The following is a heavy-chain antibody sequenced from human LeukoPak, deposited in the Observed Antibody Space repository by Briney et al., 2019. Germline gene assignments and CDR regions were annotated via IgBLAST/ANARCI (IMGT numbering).Heavy chain of an antibody. CDR1: GFAFSDYA. CDR2: ISGGGDYT. V-gene: IGHV3-23*01. J-gene: IGHJ4*02. CDR3: AKDKRGGSDYVYFDY. D-gene: IGHD4-17*01. Sequence: GGSLRLSCAASGFAFSDYAVSWVRQAPGKGLEWVSTISGGGDYTRYAESAQGRFTVSRDKSKSTVYLQMTSLSVEDTAVYYCAKDKRGGSDYVYFDYWGQGTLVTVSS.